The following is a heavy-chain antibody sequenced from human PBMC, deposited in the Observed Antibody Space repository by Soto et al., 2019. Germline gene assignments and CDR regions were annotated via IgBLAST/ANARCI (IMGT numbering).Heavy chain of an antibody. D-gene: IGHD6-6*01. V-gene: IGHV1-69*06. CDR3: ARDDSSSSRGYYYYGMDV. CDR2: IIPIFGTA. Sequence: QVQLVQSGAEVKKPGSSVKVSCKASGGTFSSYAISWVRQAPGQGLEWMGGIIPIFGTANYAQKFQGRVTITADKSTSTAYMELSSLRSEDTVVYYCARDDSSSSRGYYYYGMDVWGQGTTVTVSS. J-gene: IGHJ6*02. CDR1: GGTFSSYA.